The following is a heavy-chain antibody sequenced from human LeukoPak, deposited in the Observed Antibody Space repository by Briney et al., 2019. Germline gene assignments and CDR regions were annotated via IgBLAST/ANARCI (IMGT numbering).Heavy chain of an antibody. CDR2: ITGSYSHI. CDR1: GFIFSTYS. D-gene: IGHD3-22*01. CDR3: ARGAEYYYDSSGYFPFDY. Sequence: GGSLTLSCAASGFIFSTYSMNWVRQAPGKGLEWVSSITGSYSHIYYADSVKGRFTISRDNAKNSLYLQMNSLRAEDTAVYYCARGAEYYYDSSGYFPFDYWGQGTLVTVSS. V-gene: IGHV3-21*01. J-gene: IGHJ4*02.